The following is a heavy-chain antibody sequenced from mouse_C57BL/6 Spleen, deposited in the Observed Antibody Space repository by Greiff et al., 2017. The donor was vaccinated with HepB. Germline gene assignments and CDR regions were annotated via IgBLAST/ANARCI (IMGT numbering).Heavy chain of an antibody. CDR3: ARGNYSNYFDY. Sequence: QVQLKQSGAELARPGASVKLSCKASGYTFTSYGMSWVKQRTGQGLEWIGEIYPRSGNTYYNEKFKGKATLTADKSSSTAYMELRSLTSEDSAVYFCARGNYSNYFDYWGQGTTLTVSS. CDR1: GYTFTSYG. D-gene: IGHD2-5*01. CDR2: IYPRSGNT. J-gene: IGHJ2*01. V-gene: IGHV1-81*01.